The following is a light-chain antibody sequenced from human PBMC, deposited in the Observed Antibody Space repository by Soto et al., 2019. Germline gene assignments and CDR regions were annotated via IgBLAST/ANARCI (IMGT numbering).Light chain of an antibody. CDR3: AAWDDSLSGYVV. J-gene: IGLJ2*01. Sequence: QSALTQPRSVSGSPGQSVTISCTGTTSDVGDYDYLSWYQHHPGKAPKLMIYDVSKRPSGVPDRFSGSKSGNTASLTISGLQAEDEADYYCAAWDDSLSGYVVFGGGTKLTVL. V-gene: IGLV2-11*01. CDR1: TSDVGDYDY. CDR2: DVS.